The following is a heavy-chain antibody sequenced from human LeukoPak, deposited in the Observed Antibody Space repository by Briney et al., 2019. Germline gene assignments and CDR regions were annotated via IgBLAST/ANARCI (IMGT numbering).Heavy chain of an antibody. D-gene: IGHD3-10*01. Sequence: GGSLRLSCAASGFTFSSYAMHWVRQAPGKGLEWVSYISSNGSTIYYADSVKGRFTISRDNAKNSLYLQMNSLRAEHTAVYYCASGELWFGGPQYYYMDFWSEGTKV. CDR1: GFTFSSYA. CDR2: ISSNGSTI. V-gene: IGHV3-48*03. J-gene: IGHJ6*03. CDR3: ASGELWFGGPQYYYMDF.